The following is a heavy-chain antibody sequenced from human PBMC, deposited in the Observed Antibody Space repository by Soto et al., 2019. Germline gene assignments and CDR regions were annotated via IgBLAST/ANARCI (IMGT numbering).Heavy chain of an antibody. CDR1: GGSISSSSYY. Sequence: QLQLQESGPGLVKPSETLSLTCTVSGGSISSSSYYWGWIRQPPGKGLEWIGSIYYSGSTYYNPCLKSRVNKSVDTSKNQFTLKLSSVTAVDTAVYYCARDLPGTPTRGGMDVWGQGTTVTVSS. CDR2: IYYSGST. CDR3: ARDLPGTPTRGGMDV. D-gene: IGHD1-1*01. V-gene: IGHV4-39*07. J-gene: IGHJ6*02.